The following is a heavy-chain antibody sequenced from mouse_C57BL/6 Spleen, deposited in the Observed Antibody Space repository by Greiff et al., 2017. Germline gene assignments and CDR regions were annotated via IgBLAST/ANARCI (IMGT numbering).Heavy chain of an antibody. CDR2: IYPGGGYT. CDR1: GYTFTNYW. V-gene: IGHV1-63*01. J-gene: IGHJ2*01. CDR3: ARSAAQGDFDY. D-gene: IGHD3-2*02. Sequence: VMLVESGAELVRPGTSVKMSCKASGYTFTNYWIGWAKQRPGHGLEWIGDIYPGGGYTNYNEKFKGKATLTADKSSSTAYMQFSSLTSEDSAIYYCARSAAQGDFDYWGQGTTLTVSS.